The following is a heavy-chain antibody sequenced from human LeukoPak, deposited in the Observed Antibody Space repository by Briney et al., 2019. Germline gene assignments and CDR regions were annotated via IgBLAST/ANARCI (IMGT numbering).Heavy chain of an antibody. CDR3: ARVRAYANFVGSFDL. CDR2: VWTTGST. Sequence: KPSETLSLTCTVSGGSISSHYWSWNRHPAGKSLEWLGRVWTTGSTAYNPSYKSRLTMSMDKSKNQLSLKLTSITAADTAVYYCARVRAYANFVGSFDLWGRGALVTVSS. V-gene: IGHV4-4*07. CDR1: GGSISSHY. D-gene: IGHD1-26*01. J-gene: IGHJ2*01.